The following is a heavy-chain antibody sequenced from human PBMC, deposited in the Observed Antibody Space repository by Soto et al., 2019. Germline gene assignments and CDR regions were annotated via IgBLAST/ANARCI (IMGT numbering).Heavy chain of an antibody. J-gene: IGHJ5*02. CDR1: GFTFSNAW. Sequence: GGSLRLSCAASGFTFSNAWMNWVRQAPGKGLEWVGRIKSKTDGGTTDYAAPVKGRFTISRDDSKNTLYLQMNSLKTEDTAVYYCTTGTTSGYDYHWFDPWGQGTLVTVSS. D-gene: IGHD5-12*01. CDR2: IKSKTDGGTT. CDR3: TTGTTSGYDYHWFDP. V-gene: IGHV3-15*07.